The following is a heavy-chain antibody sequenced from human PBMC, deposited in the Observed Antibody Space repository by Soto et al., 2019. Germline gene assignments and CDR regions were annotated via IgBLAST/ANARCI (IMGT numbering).Heavy chain of an antibody. J-gene: IGHJ6*03. V-gene: IGHV3-48*02. D-gene: IGHD3-3*01. CDR1: GFTFSSYS. CDR3: ARADGSGYGYYYMDV. CDR2: ISSSSSTI. Sequence: GGSLRLSCAASGFTFSSYSMNWVRQAPGKGLEWVSYISSSSSTIYYADSVKGRFTISRDNAKNSLYLQMNSLRDEDTAVYYCARADGSGYGYYYMDVWGKGTTVTVFS.